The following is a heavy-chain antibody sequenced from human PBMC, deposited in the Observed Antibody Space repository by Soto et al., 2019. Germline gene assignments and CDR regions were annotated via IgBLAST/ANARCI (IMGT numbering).Heavy chain of an antibody. CDR3: ARARYGDYGDDAFDI. CDR2: IWYDGSNK. J-gene: IGHJ3*02. D-gene: IGHD4-17*01. CDR1: GFTFSSYG. V-gene: IGHV3-33*01. Sequence: GGSLRLSCAASGFTFSSYGMHWVRQAPGKGLEWVAVIWYDGSNKYYADSVKGRFTISRDNSKNTLYLQMNSLRAEDTAVYYCARARYGDYGDDAFDIWGQGTMVTVSS.